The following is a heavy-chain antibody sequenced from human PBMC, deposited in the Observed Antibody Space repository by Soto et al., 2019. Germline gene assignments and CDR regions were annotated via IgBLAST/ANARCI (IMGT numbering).Heavy chain of an antibody. CDR3: ARFVDSSDP. CDR1: GGSVSSGSYY. Sequence: QVQLQESGPGLVKPSETLSLTCTVSGGSVSSGSYYWRWIRKPPGKGLDWIGYIYYSGSTNYNPSLKSRVTISVDTSKNPFSLKLSSVTAADTAVYYCARFVDSSDPWGQGTLVTVSS. J-gene: IGHJ5*02. V-gene: IGHV4-61*01. CDR2: IYYSGST. D-gene: IGHD3-9*01.